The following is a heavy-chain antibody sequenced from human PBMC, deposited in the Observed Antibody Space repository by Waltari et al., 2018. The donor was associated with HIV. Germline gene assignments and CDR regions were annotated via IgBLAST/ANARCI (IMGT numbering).Heavy chain of an antibody. V-gene: IGHV4-34*01. CDR3: AKHQGDYVDGWFDP. CDR2: INHSGST. D-gene: IGHD3-10*02. Sequence: QVQLQQWGAGLLKSSETLSLTCAVYGGSFNDNYWTWIRQSPEKGLEWIGDINHSGSTNYNPSLISRLTMSVDTSKKQFSLKLTSVIAADTALYYCAKHQGDYVDGWFDPWGQGTLVTVSS. CDR1: GGSFNDNY. J-gene: IGHJ5*02.